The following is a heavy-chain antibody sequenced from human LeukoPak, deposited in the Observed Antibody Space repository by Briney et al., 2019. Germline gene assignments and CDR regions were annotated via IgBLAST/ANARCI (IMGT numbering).Heavy chain of an antibody. CDR1: GFTFSDYY. V-gene: IGHV3-11*01. J-gene: IGHJ4*02. D-gene: IGHD3-22*01. CDR3: AKMHPDYYDSSGYYYVQDY. CDR2: ISSSGSTI. Sequence: PGGSLRLSCAASGFTFSDYYMSWIRQAPGKGLEWVSYISSSGSTIYYADSVKGRFTISRDNAKNSLYLQMNSLRAEDTAVYYCAKMHPDYYDSSGYYYVQDYWGQGTLVTVSS.